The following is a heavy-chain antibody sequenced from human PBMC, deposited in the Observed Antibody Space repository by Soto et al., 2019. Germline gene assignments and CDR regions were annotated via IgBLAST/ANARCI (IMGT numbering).Heavy chain of an antibody. D-gene: IGHD1-7*01. CDR1: GGSISSYH. CDR3: ARESGDNWDYEAY. J-gene: IGHJ4*02. V-gene: IGHV4-4*07. Sequence: SSETLSLTCTVSGGSISSYHWSWIRQSAGKGLEWIGRIYTSGNTHYNPSPKSRVTVSIDTSKNQFFLTVNSVTAADSAVYYCARESGDNWDYEAYWGQGTPVTVSS. CDR2: IYTSGNT.